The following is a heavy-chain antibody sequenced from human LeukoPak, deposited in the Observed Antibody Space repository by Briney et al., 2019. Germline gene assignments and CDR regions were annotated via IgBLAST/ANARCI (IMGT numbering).Heavy chain of an antibody. CDR1: GGSISSCY. V-gene: IGHV4-4*09. J-gene: IGHJ6*03. Sequence: SETLSLTCTVSGGSISSCYWSWIRQPPGKGLEWIGYIYTSGSTNYNPSLKSRVTISVDTAKNQFSLKLSSVTAADTAVYYCARHIHQSMATRPGPYYDYMDVWGKGTTVTVSS. CDR3: ARHIHQSMATRPGPYYDYMDV. CDR2: IYTSGST. D-gene: IGHD5-24*01.